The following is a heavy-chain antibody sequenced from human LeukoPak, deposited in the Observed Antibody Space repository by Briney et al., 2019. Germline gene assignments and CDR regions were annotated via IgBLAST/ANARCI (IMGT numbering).Heavy chain of an antibody. CDR1: GATFSSYD. Sequence: ASVKVSCKSSGATFSSYDINWVRQATGQGLEWMGWMNPNSGNTGYAQKFQGRVTITRNTSISTAYMELSSLRSEDTAVYYCARVSGYSGYDFDYWGQGTLVTVSS. CDR2: MNPNSGNT. V-gene: IGHV1-8*03. J-gene: IGHJ4*02. D-gene: IGHD5-12*01. CDR3: ARVSGYSGYDFDY.